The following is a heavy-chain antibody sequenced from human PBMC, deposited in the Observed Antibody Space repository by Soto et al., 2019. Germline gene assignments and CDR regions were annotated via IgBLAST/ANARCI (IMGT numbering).Heavy chain of an antibody. Sequence: QVQLVESGGGVVQPGRSLRLSCAASGFIFSRYGMHWVRQAPGKGLEWVAVISYDGSNKYYAESVKGRFIISRDKSENTLYLQMNSLRAEDTAVYYCAKDLGSGKPHYYYAMDVWGQGTTVTVSS. CDR1: GFIFSRYG. J-gene: IGHJ6*02. CDR2: ISYDGSNK. CDR3: AKDLGSGKPHYYYAMDV. V-gene: IGHV3-30*18. D-gene: IGHD3-10*01.